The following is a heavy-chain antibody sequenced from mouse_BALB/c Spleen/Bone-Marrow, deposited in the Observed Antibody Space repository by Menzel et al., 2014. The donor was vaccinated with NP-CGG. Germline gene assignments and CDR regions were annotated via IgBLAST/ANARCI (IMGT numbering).Heavy chain of an antibody. J-gene: IGHJ3*01. CDR1: GYSFTDYD. V-gene: IGHV1S56*01. D-gene: IGHD3-2*01. Sequence: VQLQQTGPELVKPGTLVKIFCKASGYSFTDYDINWVKQRPGQGPEWIGCIYPGAGSTKYNEKFKGKATLTADKSSSTAYMQLSSLTSENSAVYFCAISGDSSSYGFADWGQGTLVAVSA. CDR2: IYPGAGST. CDR3: AISGDSSSYGFAD.